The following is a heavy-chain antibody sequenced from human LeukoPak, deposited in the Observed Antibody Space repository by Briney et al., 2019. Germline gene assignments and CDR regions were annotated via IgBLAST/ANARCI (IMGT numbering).Heavy chain of an antibody. D-gene: IGHD6-6*01. CDR2: IYPGDSDT. J-gene: IGHJ5*02. CDR1: GYSFTSYW. Sequence: GESLKISCQGSGYSFTSYWIGWVRQLPGKGLEWMGIIYPGDSDTRYSPSFQGQVTISADKSISTAYLQWSSLKASDTAMYYCARGGYGQLVFNWFDPWGQGTLVTVSS. V-gene: IGHV5-51*01. CDR3: ARGGYGQLVFNWFDP.